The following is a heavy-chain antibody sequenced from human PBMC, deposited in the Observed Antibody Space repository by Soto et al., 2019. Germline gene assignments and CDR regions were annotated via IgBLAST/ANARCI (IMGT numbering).Heavy chain of an antibody. V-gene: IGHV3-7*01. CDR2: INHDATEI. CDR3: ARTIGGAAAF. D-gene: IGHD1-26*01. Sequence: SLRLSCAASGFTFSSYWMHWVRQTPGKGLEWVANINHDATEIYYADSVKGRFTISRDNAQNSLYLQMSSLRAEDAAVYFCARTIGGAAAFWGQGTLVTVSS. J-gene: IGHJ4*02. CDR1: GFTFSSYW.